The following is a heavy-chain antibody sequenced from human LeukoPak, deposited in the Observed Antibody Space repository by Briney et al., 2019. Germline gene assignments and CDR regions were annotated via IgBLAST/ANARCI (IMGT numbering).Heavy chain of an antibody. Sequence: ASVTVSCKASGYTFTDYYIHWVRQAPGQGLEGMGWMSPNSDGTNLAQKFQGRVTMTRDTSISTAYMELSRLRSDDTAVYYCARKRHYFETSGYSYWGQGTLVTVSS. CDR3: ARKRHYFETSGYSY. CDR2: MSPNSDGT. J-gene: IGHJ4*02. D-gene: IGHD3-22*01. V-gene: IGHV1-2*02. CDR1: GYTFTDYY.